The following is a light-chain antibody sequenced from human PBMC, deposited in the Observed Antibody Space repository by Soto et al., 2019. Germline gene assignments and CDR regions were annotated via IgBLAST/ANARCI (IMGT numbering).Light chain of an antibody. CDR1: QSLLHSNGYNY. CDR3: MQALQIHRT. J-gene: IGKJ4*01. Sequence: DIVMTQSPLSLPVTPGEPASISCRSSQSLLHSNGYNYLDWYLQKPGQSPQLLIYLGSNRASGVXDXXRGSGSGTDFTLKISRVEAEDVGVYYCMQALQIHRTFGGGTKVEIK. V-gene: IGKV2-28*01. CDR2: LGS.